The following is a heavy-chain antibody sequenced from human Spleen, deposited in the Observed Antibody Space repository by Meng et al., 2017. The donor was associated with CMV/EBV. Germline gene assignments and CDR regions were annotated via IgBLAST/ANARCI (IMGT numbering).Heavy chain of an antibody. D-gene: IGHD4-11*01. CDR1: GGSISSSSYY. V-gene: IGHV4-39*07. Sequence: GSLRLSCTVSGGSISSSSYYWGWIRQPPGKGLEWIGSIYYSGSTYYNPSLKSRVTISVDTSKNQFSLKLSSVTAADTAVYYCARDLYSNIYGMDVWGQGTTVTVSS. CDR2: IYYSGST. J-gene: IGHJ6*02. CDR3: ARDLYSNIYGMDV.